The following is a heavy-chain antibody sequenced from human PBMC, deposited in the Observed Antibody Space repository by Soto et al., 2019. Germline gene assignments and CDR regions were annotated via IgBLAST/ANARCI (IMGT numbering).Heavy chain of an antibody. J-gene: IGHJ3*02. CDR1: GGTFSSYA. CDR3: ARDGAAAGSLGAFDI. Sequence: ASVKVSCKASGGTFSSYAISWVRQAPGQGLEWMGGIIPIFGTANYAQKFQGRVTITADESTSTAYMELSSLRSEDTAVYYCARDGAAAGSLGAFDIWGQGTMVTVS. D-gene: IGHD6-13*01. V-gene: IGHV1-69*13. CDR2: IIPIFGTA.